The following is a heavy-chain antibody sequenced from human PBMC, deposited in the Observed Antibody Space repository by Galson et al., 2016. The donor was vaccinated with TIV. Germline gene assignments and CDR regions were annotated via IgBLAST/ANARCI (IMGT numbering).Heavy chain of an antibody. Sequence: YLRLSCAASGVTFSSNAMSWVRQAPGKGLEWVSALSAGGSTYYADSVKGRFTISRDNSKNTLYLQMISLRAEDTALYYCAKDHFPRYFDLWGRGTLVTVS. CDR1: GVTFSSNA. CDR3: AKDHFPRYFDL. J-gene: IGHJ2*01. V-gene: IGHV3-23*01. CDR2: LSAGGST. D-gene: IGHD3-3*02.